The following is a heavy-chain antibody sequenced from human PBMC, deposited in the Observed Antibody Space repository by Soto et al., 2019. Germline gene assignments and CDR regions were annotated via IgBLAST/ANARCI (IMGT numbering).Heavy chain of an antibody. J-gene: IGHJ1*01. CDR1: GFTVSSNY. Sequence: EVQLVESGGGLIQPGGSLRLSCAASGFTVSSNYMSWVRQAPGKGLEWVSVIYSGGSTYYADSVKGRFTISRDNSKNTLYLQMNSLRAADTVVYYCARDRVESGYRDYFQHWRQGTLVTVSS. CDR2: IYSGGST. D-gene: IGHD3-22*01. CDR3: ARDRVESGYRDYFQH. V-gene: IGHV3-53*01.